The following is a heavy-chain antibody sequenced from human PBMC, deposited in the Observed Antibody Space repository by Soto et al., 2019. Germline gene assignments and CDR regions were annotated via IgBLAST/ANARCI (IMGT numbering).Heavy chain of an antibody. V-gene: IGHV3-23*01. CDR2: ISGIGGST. Sequence: EVQLLESGGGLVQPGGSLRLSCAASGFTCTDYALSWVRQAPGKGLEWVATISGIGGSTYLADSVKGRLSISRDNSKNTVSLLMNRLRAEDTAVYFCARGSSGYISSWYYFDYWGRGTLVTVSS. CDR3: ARGSSGYISSWYYFDY. CDR1: GFTCTDYA. D-gene: IGHD6-13*01. J-gene: IGHJ4*02.